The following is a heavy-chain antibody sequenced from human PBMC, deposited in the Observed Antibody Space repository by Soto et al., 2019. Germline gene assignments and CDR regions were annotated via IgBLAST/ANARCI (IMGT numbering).Heavy chain of an antibody. Sequence: ASVKVSCKASGYTFTGYYMHWVRQAPGQGLEWMGWINPNSGGTNYAQKFQGRVTMTRDTSISTAYMELSRLRSDDTAVYYCARDPETHIVVVQAAKVYGMDVWGQGTTVTVSS. CDR3: ARDPETHIVVVQAAKVYGMDV. V-gene: IGHV1-2*02. CDR1: GYTFTGYY. D-gene: IGHD2-2*01. CDR2: INPNSGGT. J-gene: IGHJ6*02.